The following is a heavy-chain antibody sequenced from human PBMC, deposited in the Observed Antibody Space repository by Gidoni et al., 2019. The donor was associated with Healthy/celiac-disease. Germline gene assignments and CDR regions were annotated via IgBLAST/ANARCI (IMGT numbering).Heavy chain of an antibody. V-gene: IGHV3-33*01. CDR1: GFTFRSYG. CDR3: ARDKYSSSSWWFDP. D-gene: IGHD6-6*01. Sequence: QVQLVESGGGVVQPGRSLRLSCAASGFTFRSYGMHWVRQAPGKGLEGVAVIWYDGSNKYYADSVKGRFTISRDNSKNTLYLQMNSLRAEDTAVYYCARDKYSSSSWWFDPWGQGTLVTVSS. J-gene: IGHJ5*02. CDR2: IWYDGSNK.